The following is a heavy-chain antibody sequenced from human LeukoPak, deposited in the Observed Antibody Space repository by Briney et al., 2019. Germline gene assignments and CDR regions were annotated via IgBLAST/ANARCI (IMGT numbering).Heavy chain of an antibody. D-gene: IGHD2-15*01. Sequence: GGSLRLSCAASGFTFSSYGMHWVRQAPGKGLEWVAVISYDGSNKYYADSVKGRFTISRDNSKNTLYLQMNSLRAEDTAVYYCAKALVRYCSGGSCYRGGFDYWGQGTLVTVSS. CDR3: AKALVRYCSGGSCYRGGFDY. V-gene: IGHV3-30*18. CDR2: ISYDGSNK. J-gene: IGHJ4*02. CDR1: GFTFSSYG.